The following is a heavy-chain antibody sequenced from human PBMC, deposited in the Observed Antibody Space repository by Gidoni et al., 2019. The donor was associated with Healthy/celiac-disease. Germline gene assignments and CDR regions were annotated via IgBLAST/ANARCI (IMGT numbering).Heavy chain of an antibody. CDR2: IYYSGST. Sequence: QLQLQESGPGLVKPSETLSLTCTVPGGSISRSSYYWGRIRQPPGKGLEWIGSIYYSGSTYYNPSLKSRVTISVDTSKNQFSLKLSSVTAADTAVYYCARDEKEGIQLWSEGGGMDVWGQGTTVTVSS. J-gene: IGHJ6*02. D-gene: IGHD5-18*01. CDR1: GGSISRSSYY. CDR3: ARDEKEGIQLWSEGGGMDV. V-gene: IGHV4-39*07.